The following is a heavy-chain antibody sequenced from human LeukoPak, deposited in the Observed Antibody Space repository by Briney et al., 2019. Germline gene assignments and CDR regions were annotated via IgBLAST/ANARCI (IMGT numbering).Heavy chain of an antibody. V-gene: IGHV4-59*01. D-gene: IGHD3-9*01. CDR3: ARAPHYDILTGYYNRYFDL. CDR1: GGSISSYY. Sequence: PSETLSLTCTVSGGSISSYYWSWIRQPPGKGLEWIGYIYYSGSTNYNPSLKSRVTISVDTSKNQFSLKLSSVTAADTAVYYCARAPHYDILTGYYNRYFDLWGRGTLATVSS. CDR2: IYYSGST. J-gene: IGHJ2*01.